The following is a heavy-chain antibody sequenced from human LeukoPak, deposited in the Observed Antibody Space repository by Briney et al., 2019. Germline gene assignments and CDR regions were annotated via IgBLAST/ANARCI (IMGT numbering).Heavy chain of an antibody. CDR2: ISGSGDTT. V-gene: IGHV3-23*01. CDR1: GLTFSSYA. Sequence: GGSLRLSCAASGLTFSSYAMTWVRQAPGKGLEWVSSISGSGDTTYYADSVRGRFTTSRDNSKNTLYLQIHFLRADDTAVYYCAKGLSAVTTRPDDTFDIWGQGTMVIVSS. D-gene: IGHD4-17*01. J-gene: IGHJ3*02. CDR3: AKGLSAVTTRPDDTFDI.